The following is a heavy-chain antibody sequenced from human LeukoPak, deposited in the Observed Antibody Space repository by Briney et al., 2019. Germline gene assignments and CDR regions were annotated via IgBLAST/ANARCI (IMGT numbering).Heavy chain of an antibody. CDR2: ISSNGGST. D-gene: IGHD2-2*01. CDR1: GFSFDAYT. Sequence: SGGSLRLSCAASGFSFDAYTMHWVRQAPGKGLEYVSAISSNGGSTYYANSVRGRFTISRDNSKNTLFVQMGSLRAEDMAVYYCASFDLVPAAAKYYMDVWGKGTTVTVSS. J-gene: IGHJ6*03. V-gene: IGHV3-64*01. CDR3: ASFDLVPAAAKYYMDV.